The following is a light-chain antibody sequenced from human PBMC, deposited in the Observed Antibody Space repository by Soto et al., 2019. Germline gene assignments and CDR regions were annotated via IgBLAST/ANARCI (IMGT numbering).Light chain of an antibody. CDR1: QSVSIK. CDR2: DTS. J-gene: IGKJ5*01. V-gene: IGKV3-15*01. CDR3: QQSYSTLSIT. Sequence: EIVMTQSPATLSVSPGERATLSCRASQSVSIKLAWYQQKLGQAPRLLIYDTSTRATGIPARFSGSGSGTDFTLTISSLQPEDFATYYCQQSYSTLSITFGQGTLLEIK.